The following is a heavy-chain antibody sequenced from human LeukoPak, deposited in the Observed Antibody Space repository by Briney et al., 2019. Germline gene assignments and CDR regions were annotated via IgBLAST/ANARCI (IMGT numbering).Heavy chain of an antibody. V-gene: IGHV1-8*01. Sequence: ASVKVSCKASGYTFTSYDINWVRQATGQGREWMGWMNPNSGNTGYAQKFQGRVTMTRNTSISTAYMELSSLRSEDTAVYYCARAPKSVVVAATSWFDPWGQGTLVTVSS. CDR3: ARAPKSVVVAATSWFDP. D-gene: IGHD2-15*01. J-gene: IGHJ5*02. CDR2: MNPNSGNT. CDR1: GYTFTSYD.